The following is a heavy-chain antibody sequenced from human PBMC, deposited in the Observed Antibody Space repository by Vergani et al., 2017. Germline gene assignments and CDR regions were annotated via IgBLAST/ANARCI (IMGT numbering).Heavy chain of an antibody. D-gene: IGHD6-13*01. CDR2: INHSGST. Sequence: QVQLQQWGAGLLKPSETLSLTCAVYGGSFSGYYWSWIRQPPGKGLEWIGEINHSGSTNYNPSLKSRVTISVDTSKSQFSLKLSSVTAADTAVYYCASWGLIAAQGWGQGTLVTVSS. CDR3: ASWGLIAAQG. J-gene: IGHJ4*02. CDR1: GGSFSGYY. V-gene: IGHV4-34*01.